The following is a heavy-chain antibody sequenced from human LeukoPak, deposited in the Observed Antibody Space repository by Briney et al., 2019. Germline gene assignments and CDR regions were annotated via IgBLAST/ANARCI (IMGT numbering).Heavy chain of an antibody. J-gene: IGHJ5*02. D-gene: IGHD1-20*01. CDR3: ARREGITGNTKWFDP. V-gene: IGHV5-51*01. CDR2: IYLGDSDT. Sequence: GESLKISCKGSGYSFTSYWIGWVRQMPGEGLEWMGIIYLGDSDTRYSPSFQGQVTISVDKSISTAYLQWSSLKASDTAMYYCARREGITGNTKWFDPWGQGTLVTVSS. CDR1: GYSFTSYW.